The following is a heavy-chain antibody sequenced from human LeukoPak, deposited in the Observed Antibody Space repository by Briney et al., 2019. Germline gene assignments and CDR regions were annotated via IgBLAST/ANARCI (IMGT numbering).Heavy chain of an antibody. CDR2: ISYDGSNK. CDR3: ARDWGRYCSSTSCHRSYYYYYMDV. D-gene: IGHD2-2*02. J-gene: IGHJ6*03. CDR1: GFTFSSYA. V-gene: IGHV3-30-3*01. Sequence: GGSLRLSCAASGFTFSSYAMHWVRQAPGKGLEWVAVISYDGSNKYYADSVKGRFTISRDNSKNTLYLQMNSLRAEDTAVYYCARDWGRYCSSTSCHRSYYYYYMDVWGKGTTVTASS.